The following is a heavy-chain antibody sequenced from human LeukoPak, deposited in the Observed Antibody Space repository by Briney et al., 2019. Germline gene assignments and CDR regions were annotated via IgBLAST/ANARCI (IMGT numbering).Heavy chain of an antibody. CDR3: ARDIQLWLQYFDY. CDR2: INPNSGGT. CDR1: GYTFTSNS. D-gene: IGHD5-18*01. Sequence: GASVKVSCKASGYTFTSNSISWVRQAPGQGLEWMGWINPNSGGTNYAQKFQGRVTMTRDTSISTAYMELSRLRSDDTAVYYCARDIQLWLQYFDYWGQGTLVTVSS. J-gene: IGHJ4*02. V-gene: IGHV1-2*02.